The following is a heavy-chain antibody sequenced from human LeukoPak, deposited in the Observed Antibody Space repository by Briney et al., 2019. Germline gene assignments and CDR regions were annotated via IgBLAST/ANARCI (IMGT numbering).Heavy chain of an antibody. Sequence: SETLSLTCTVSSASISSSPYYWGWIRQSPGKGLEWIGSISYSGTTYYNPSLKSRVTISVDTSENHFSLKLSSVTAADTAVYYCAANSADYNTLGSSYKVWGQGTLVTVSS. V-gene: IGHV4-39*02. J-gene: IGHJ4*02. CDR3: AANSADYNTLGSSYKV. CDR2: ISYSGTT. CDR1: SASISSSPYY. D-gene: IGHD3-10*01.